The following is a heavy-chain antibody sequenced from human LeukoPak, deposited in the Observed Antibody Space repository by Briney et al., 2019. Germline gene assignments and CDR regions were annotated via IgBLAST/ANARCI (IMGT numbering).Heavy chain of an antibody. CDR2: MFYSGNT. J-gene: IGHJ5*01. CDR1: GASITSYH. D-gene: IGHD2-2*01. V-gene: IGHV4-4*07. Sequence: SETLSLTCTVSGASITSYHWSWIQQPAGKGLEWIGRMFYSGNTDYNPSLKSRLTMSIDTSKNQFSLKLSSVTAVDTAVYFCARDQEHCSGTSCYPYWYDSWGQGTLVTVSS. CDR3: ARDQEHCSGTSCYPYWYDS.